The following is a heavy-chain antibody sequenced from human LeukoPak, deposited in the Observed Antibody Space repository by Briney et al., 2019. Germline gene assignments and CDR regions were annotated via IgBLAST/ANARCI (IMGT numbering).Heavy chain of an antibody. CDR1: GGSISSYY. CDR2: ISYSGRT. V-gene: IGHV4-59*01. D-gene: IGHD3-16*02. Sequence: SETLSLTCTVSGGSISSYYWSWIRQPPGKGLEWIGYISYSGRTNYNPSLKSRVTISVDTSKNQFSLKLSSVTAADTAVYYCARYVWGSYPTFEDCWGQGTLVTVSS. J-gene: IGHJ4*02. CDR3: ARYVWGSYPTFEDC.